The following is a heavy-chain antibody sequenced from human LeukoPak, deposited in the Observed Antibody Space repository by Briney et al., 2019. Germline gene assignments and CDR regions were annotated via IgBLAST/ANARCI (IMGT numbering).Heavy chain of an antibody. CDR3: ARLREIPVFGVVTKSTSYFDY. D-gene: IGHD3-3*01. J-gene: IGHJ4*02. CDR2: IKQDGSEK. Sequence: GGSLRLSCAASGFTFSSYWMSWVRQAPGKGLEWVANIKQDGSEKYYVDSVKGRFTISRDNAKNSLYLQMNSLRAEDTAVYYCARLREIPVFGVVTKSTSYFDYWGQGTLVTVSS. CDR1: GFTFSSYW. V-gene: IGHV3-7*01.